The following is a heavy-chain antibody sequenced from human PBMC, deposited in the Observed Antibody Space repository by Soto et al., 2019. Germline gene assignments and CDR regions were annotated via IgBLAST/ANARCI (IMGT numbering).Heavy chain of an antibody. J-gene: IGHJ5*02. Sequence: QVQLVQSGAEVKRPGSSVKLSCKASGGTFTYYGISWVRQAPGQGLEWMGGIIPIIGPATYGQKFQGRLTINADQSTSTAYMELSSLGSEDTALYYCARDLGTTIAGTPRRETYCWLDPWGQGTLVTVSS. CDR1: GGTFTYYG. CDR2: IIPIIGPA. V-gene: IGHV1-69*01. D-gene: IGHD3-22*01. CDR3: ARDLGTTIAGTPRRETYCWLDP.